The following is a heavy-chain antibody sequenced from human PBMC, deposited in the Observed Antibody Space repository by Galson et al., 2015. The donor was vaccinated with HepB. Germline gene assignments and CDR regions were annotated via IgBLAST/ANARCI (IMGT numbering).Heavy chain of an antibody. CDR3: TKTHWGAFEI. V-gene: IGHV3-7*01. CDR2: INEDGSIK. J-gene: IGHJ3*02. D-gene: IGHD3-16*01. Sequence: SLRLSCAASGFTFSNSWMSWVRQAPGKGLEWVAKINEDGSIKYYVDSVRGRFTISRDNAKNSLYLQMNTLRAEDTAVYYCTKTHWGAFEIWGQGTMVTVSS. CDR1: GFTFSNSW.